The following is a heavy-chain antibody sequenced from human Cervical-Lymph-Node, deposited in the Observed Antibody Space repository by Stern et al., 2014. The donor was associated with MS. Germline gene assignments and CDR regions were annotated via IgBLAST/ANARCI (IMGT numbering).Heavy chain of an antibody. Sequence: VQLVESGGAVVQPGRSLRLSCAASGFTFSSYGMHWVRQAQGKRLEWVTVISYDGNHKYYAASVKGRFTISRDNSKNTLHLQMNSVTPDDTAIYYCARDYEDTSMLFDHWGQGTLVTVSS. V-gene: IGHV3-30*03. CDR2: ISYDGNHK. CDR3: ARDYEDTSMLFDH. J-gene: IGHJ4*02. CDR1: GFTFSSYG. D-gene: IGHD2-8*01.